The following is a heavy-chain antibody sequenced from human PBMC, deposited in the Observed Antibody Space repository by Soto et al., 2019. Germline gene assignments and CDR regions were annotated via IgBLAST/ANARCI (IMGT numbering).Heavy chain of an antibody. CDR1: GGTFSSYA. V-gene: IGHV1-69*13. Sequence: ASVKVSCKASGGTFSSYAISWVRQAPGQGLEWMGGIIPIFGTANYAQKFQGRVTITADESTSTAYMGLSSLRSEDTAVYYCARDRMGSSWYDYWGQGTLVTVSS. CDR2: IIPIFGTA. D-gene: IGHD6-13*01. CDR3: ARDRMGSSWYDY. J-gene: IGHJ4*02.